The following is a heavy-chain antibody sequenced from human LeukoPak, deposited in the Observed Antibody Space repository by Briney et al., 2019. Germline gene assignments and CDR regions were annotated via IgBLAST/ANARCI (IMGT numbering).Heavy chain of an antibody. D-gene: IGHD4-17*01. CDR3: ARKDYGDYYFDY. CDR2: INYSGST. J-gene: IGHJ4*02. CDR1: GGSISSYY. Sequence: SETLSLTCTVSGGSISSYYWSWIRQPPGKGLEWIGYINYSGSTNYNPSLKSRVTISVDTSKNQFSLKLSSVTAADTAVYYCARKDYGDYYFDYWGQGTLVTVSS. V-gene: IGHV4-59*01.